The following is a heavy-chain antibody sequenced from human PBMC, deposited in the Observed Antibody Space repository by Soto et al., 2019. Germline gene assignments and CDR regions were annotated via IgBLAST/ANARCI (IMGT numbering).Heavy chain of an antibody. Sequence: GGSLRLSCAASGFTFSSYSMNWVRQAPGKGLEWVSSISSSSSYIYYADSVKGRFTISRDNAKNSLYLQMNSLRAEDTAVYYCARDDSSGHDAFDIWGQGTMVTVS. CDR2: ISSSSSYI. CDR3: ARDDSSGHDAFDI. J-gene: IGHJ3*02. D-gene: IGHD3-22*01. V-gene: IGHV3-21*01. CDR1: GFTFSSYS.